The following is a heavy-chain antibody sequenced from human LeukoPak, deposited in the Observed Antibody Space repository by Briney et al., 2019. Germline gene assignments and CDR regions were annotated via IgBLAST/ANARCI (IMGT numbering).Heavy chain of an antibody. V-gene: IGHV3-30*04. D-gene: IGHD2-8*01. J-gene: IGHJ4*02. CDR1: GFTFSSYA. Sequence: GGSLRLSCAASGFTFSSYAMHWVRQAPGKGLEWVAVISYDGSNKYYADSVKGRFTISRDNSKNTLYLQMNSLRAEDTAVYYCAREYCTNGVCYLFDYWGQGTLVTVSS. CDR3: AREYCTNGVCYLFDY. CDR2: ISYDGSNK.